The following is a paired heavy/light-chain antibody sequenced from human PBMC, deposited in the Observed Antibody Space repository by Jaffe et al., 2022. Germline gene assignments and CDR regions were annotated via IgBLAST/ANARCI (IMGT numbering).Light chain of an antibody. CDR3: ASYAGSNNLV. V-gene: IGLV2-8*01. J-gene: IGLJ3*02. CDR2: EVS. Sequence: QSALTQPPSASGSPGQSVTISCTGTSSDVGGYNYVSWYQQHPGKAPKLMIYEVSKRPSGVPDRFSGSKSGNTASLTVSGLQAEDETDYYCASYAGSNNLVFGGGTKLTVL. CDR1: SSDVGGYNY.
Heavy chain of an antibody. V-gene: IGHV4-39*01. CDR1: GGSISSSDYY. CDR2: VYYSGST. Sequence: QLQLQESGPGLVKPSETLSLTCTVSGGSISSSDYYWGWIRQPPGKGLEWIGNVYYSGSTYYNPSLKSRVTISVDTSQNQFSLKLTSVTAADTAVYYCARRVFGVYYFDYWGQGALVTVSS. J-gene: IGHJ4*02. D-gene: IGHD3-3*01. CDR3: ARRVFGVYYFDY.